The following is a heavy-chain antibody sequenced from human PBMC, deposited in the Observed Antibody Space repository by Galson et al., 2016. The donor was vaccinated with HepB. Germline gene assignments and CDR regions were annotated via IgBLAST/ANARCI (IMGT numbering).Heavy chain of an antibody. CDR1: GFIFNTYH. J-gene: IGHJ4*02. Sequence: SLRLSCAASGFIFNTYHMIWVRRAPGKGLEWISFISGSGNTIHYAGSVRGRFTVSRDNANSSLYLQLNSLRAEDTAVYYCAREGGVVYYDTTGLDSWGQGALVTVAS. CDR2: ISGSGNTI. V-gene: IGHV3-48*01. CDR3: AREGGVVYYDTTGLDS. D-gene: IGHD3-22*01.